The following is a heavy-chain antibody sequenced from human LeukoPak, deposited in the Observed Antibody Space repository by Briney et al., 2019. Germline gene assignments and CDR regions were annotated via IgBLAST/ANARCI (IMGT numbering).Heavy chain of an antibody. V-gene: IGHV3-7*01. CDR3: TRDEAAAAN. CDR2: IKQDGREI. Sequence: GGSLRLSCAGSGFTFNNYWMSWVRQAPGKGPEWVANIKQDGREIHYLDSVKGRFTISRDNAKSSLYLQMNSLKVEDTAVYYCTRDEAAAANWGQGTLVTVSS. J-gene: IGHJ4*02. CDR1: GFTFNNYW. D-gene: IGHD6-13*01.